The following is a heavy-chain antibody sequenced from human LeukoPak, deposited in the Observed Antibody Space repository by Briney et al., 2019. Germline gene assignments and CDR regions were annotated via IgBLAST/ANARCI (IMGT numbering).Heavy chain of an antibody. Sequence: GGSRRLPCAVSGFRVSDYCMSWVRQAPGNGLEWVGLIRDSGEAFYADFARGRFAISRDESENTLYLQMNSLRVEDTAVYFCARDRAANQNWVEFDPWGQGTPVIVSS. CDR3: ARDRAANQNWVEFDP. V-gene: IGHV3-66*03. CDR1: GFRVSDYC. D-gene: IGHD7-27*01. J-gene: IGHJ5*02. CDR2: IRDSGEA.